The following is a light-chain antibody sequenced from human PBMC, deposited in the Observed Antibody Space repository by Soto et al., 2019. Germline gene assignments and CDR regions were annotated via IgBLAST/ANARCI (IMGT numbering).Light chain of an antibody. CDR2: DES. Sequence: ETVLTQSPATLSLSPGEGGTLSCRASQSINTYLAWYQQKPGQAPRLLIYDESKRATGIPARLSGSGSGTNLNLTISSLEPEDFAVYYCQKRRSWQVTFGQGTRLEIK. CDR3: QKRRSWQVT. J-gene: IGKJ5*01. V-gene: IGKV3D-11*02. CDR1: QSINTY.